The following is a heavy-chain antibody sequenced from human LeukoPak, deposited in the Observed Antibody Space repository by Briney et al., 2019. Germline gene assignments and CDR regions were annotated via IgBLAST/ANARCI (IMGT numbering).Heavy chain of an antibody. J-gene: IGHJ5*02. V-gene: IGHV4-4*01. Sequence: AGTLSLTCTVSDEVITSNNWWSWVRQSPGKGLEWIGEIFHSGTTRYKASLESRVTMLLDKSKNQFSLRLNSVTAADTAVYFCARLRLSGGSFSVGWFDPWGQGIQVTVSS. CDR2: IFHSGTT. CDR1: DEVITSNNW. D-gene: IGHD1-26*01. CDR3: ARLRLSGGSFSVGWFDP.